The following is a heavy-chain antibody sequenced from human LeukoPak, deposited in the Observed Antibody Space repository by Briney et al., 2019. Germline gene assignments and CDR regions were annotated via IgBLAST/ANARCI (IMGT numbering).Heavy chain of an antibody. J-gene: IGHJ3*02. CDR3: ARRTVFDI. CDR2: IYYTGSSNY. CDR1: GASISSFY. V-gene: IGHV4-59*05. D-gene: IGHD3/OR15-3a*01. Sequence: SETLSLTCTVSGASISSFYWSWIRQPPGKGLEWIGYIYYTGSSNYTGSSNYNPSLKSRVTMSVDTSKNQFSLKLSSVTAADTAVYYCARRTVFDIWGQGTMVTASS.